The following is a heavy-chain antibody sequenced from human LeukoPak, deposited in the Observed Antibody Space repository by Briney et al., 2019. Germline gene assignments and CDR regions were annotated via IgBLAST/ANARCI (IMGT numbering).Heavy chain of an antibody. Sequence: GGSLRLSCAASGFTFSSYGMHWVRQAPGKGLEWVAVIWYDGSNKYYADSVKGRFTISRDNSKNTLYLQMNSLRAKDTAVDYCARGATWIQLWLRAFDIWGQGTMVTVSS. CDR2: IWYDGSNK. V-gene: IGHV3-33*01. J-gene: IGHJ3*02. CDR3: ARGATWIQLWLRAFDI. D-gene: IGHD5-18*01. CDR1: GFTFSSYG.